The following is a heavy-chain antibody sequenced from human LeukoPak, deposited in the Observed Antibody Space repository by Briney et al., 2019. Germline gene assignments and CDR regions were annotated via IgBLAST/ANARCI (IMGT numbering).Heavy chain of an antibody. Sequence: PGRSLRLSCAASGFTFSSYGMHWVRQAPGKGLEWVAVISDDGSDKYYADSVKGRFTISRDNSKNTLYLQTNSLRAEDTAVYYCTSSSVFGYWGQGTLVTVSS. CDR3: TSSSVFGY. CDR2: ISDDGSDK. D-gene: IGHD3-22*01. V-gene: IGHV3-30*03. CDR1: GFTFSSYG. J-gene: IGHJ4*02.